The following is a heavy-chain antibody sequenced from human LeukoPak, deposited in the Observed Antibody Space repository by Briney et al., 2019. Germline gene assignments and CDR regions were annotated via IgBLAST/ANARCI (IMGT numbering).Heavy chain of an antibody. Sequence: PGGSLRLSCAASGFTFSSYWMLWVRQAPGKGLVWVSRINSDGSSTTYADSVKGRFTISRDNAKNSLYLQMNSLRAEDTALYYCARNYGSGSYFTWFDPWGQGTLVTVSS. V-gene: IGHV3-74*01. CDR3: ARNYGSGSYFTWFDP. J-gene: IGHJ5*02. CDR1: GFTFSSYW. CDR2: INSDGSST. D-gene: IGHD3-10*01.